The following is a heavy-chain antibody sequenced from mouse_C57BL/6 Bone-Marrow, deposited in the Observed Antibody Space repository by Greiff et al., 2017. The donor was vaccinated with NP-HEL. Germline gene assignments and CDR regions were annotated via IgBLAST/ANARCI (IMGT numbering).Heavy chain of an antibody. CDR1: GYTFTSYW. CDR3: ARGDYSNYVYWYFDV. J-gene: IGHJ1*03. CDR2: IHPNSGST. V-gene: IGHV1-64*01. Sequence: VQLQQPGAELVKPGASVKLSCKASGYTFTSYWMHWVKQRPGQGLEWIGMIHPNSGSTNYNEKFKSKATLTVDKSSSTAYMQLSSLTSEDSAVYYCARGDYSNYVYWYFDVWGTGTTVTVSS. D-gene: IGHD2-5*01.